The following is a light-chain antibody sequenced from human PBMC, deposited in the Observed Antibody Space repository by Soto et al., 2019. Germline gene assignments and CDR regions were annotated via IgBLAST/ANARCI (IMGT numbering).Light chain of an antibody. CDR1: SSNVGFNA. J-gene: IGLJ3*02. CDR3: AAWDDSLRGVV. Sequence: QSVLTQPPSASGAPGQRVTLSCVGGSSNVGFNAVNWYQQLPGAAPKLLMHGNSQRPSGVPDRFSGSKSGTSASLAIIGLRTEDEADYYCAAWDDSLRGVVFGGGTKLNVL. V-gene: IGLV1-47*02. CDR2: GNS.